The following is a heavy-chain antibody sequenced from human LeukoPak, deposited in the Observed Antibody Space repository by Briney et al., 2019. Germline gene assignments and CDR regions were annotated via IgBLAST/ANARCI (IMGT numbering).Heavy chain of an antibody. CDR2: ISVYNGNT. V-gene: IGHV1-18*01. D-gene: IGHD2-15*01. CDR1: GYTFTSYG. Sequence: ASVKVSCKASGYTFTSYGISWVRQAPGQGLEWMGWISVYNGNTNYAQKLQGRVTMTTDTSTSTAYMELRSLRSDDTAVYYCAREAHFCSGGSCSNYWGQGTLVTVSS. CDR3: AREAHFCSGGSCSNY. J-gene: IGHJ4*02.